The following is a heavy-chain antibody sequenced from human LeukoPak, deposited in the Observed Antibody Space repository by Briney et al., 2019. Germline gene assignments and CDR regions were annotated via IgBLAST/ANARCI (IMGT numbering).Heavy chain of an antibody. Sequence: GESLKISCKASGYSFTSYWIGWVRQMPGKGLEWMGIIDPSDSETRYTPSFQGQVTISVDKSLTTADLQWNSLKASDTALYYCARQTAMGRSGDYWGQGTLVTVSS. D-gene: IGHD5-18*01. CDR2: IDPSDSET. CDR1: GYSFTSYW. V-gene: IGHV5-51*01. J-gene: IGHJ4*02. CDR3: ARQTAMGRSGDY.